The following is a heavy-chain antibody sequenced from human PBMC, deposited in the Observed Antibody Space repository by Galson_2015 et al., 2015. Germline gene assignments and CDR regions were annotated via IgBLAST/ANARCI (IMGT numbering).Heavy chain of an antibody. CDR2: ISYDGSNK. V-gene: IGHV3-30-3*01. Sequence: SLRLSCAVSGFTFSSYAMHWVRQAPGKGLEWVEVISYDGSNKYYADSVKGRFTISRNNSKNTLYLQMNSLRAEDMAVYYWASDLGYRHNTGPFDYWGQGTMVTVSS. CDR1: GFTFSSYA. J-gene: IGHJ4*03. CDR3: ASDLGYRHNTGPFDY. D-gene: IGHD5-12*01.